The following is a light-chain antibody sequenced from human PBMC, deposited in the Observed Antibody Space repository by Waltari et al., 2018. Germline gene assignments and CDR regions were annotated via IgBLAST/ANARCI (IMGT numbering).Light chain of an antibody. Sequence: EIVLTQSPGTLSLSPGERATLSCRASQSVSSSYLAWYQQKPGQAPRLLIFDASNRATGIPDMFSGSGSGTDFTLTISRLEPEDFAVYFCQQYSYSPNTFGQGTKLEI. CDR1: QSVSSSY. CDR2: DAS. J-gene: IGKJ2*01. CDR3: QQYSYSPNT. V-gene: IGKV3-20*01.